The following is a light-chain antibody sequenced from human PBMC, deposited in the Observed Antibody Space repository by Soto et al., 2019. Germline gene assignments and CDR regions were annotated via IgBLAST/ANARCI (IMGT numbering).Light chain of an antibody. V-gene: IGLV2-14*01. CDR2: DVS. J-gene: IGLJ1*01. CDR3: SSYTSSSLLYV. CDR1: SSDVGGYNY. Sequence: QSALTQPASVSGSPGQSITISCTGTSSDVGGYNYVSWYQQHPGKAPKLMIYDVSNRPSGVSNRFSGSKSGNTASLTISRLQAEDEADYYCSSYTSSSLLYVFGTGTKLTVL.